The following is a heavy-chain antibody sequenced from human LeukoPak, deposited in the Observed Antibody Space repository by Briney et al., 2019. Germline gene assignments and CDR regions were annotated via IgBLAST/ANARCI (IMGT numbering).Heavy chain of an antibody. D-gene: IGHD2-15*01. CDR3: ARHWARGEDYYYGMDV. V-gene: IGHV5-10-1*01. J-gene: IGHJ6*04. CDR1: GYSFTSYW. Sequence: GESLRISCKGSGYSFTSYWISWVRQMPGKGLEWMGRIDPSDSYTNYSPSFQGRVTISADKSISTAYLQWSSLKASDTAMYYCARHWARGEDYYYGMDVWGKGTTVTVSS. CDR2: IDPSDSYT.